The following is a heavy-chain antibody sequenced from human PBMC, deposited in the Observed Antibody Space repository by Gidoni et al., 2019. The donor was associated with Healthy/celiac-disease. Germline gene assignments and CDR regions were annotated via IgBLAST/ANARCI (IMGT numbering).Heavy chain of an antibody. CDR2: ISSSGSTI. CDR3: ASNDFWSGPREYYYYYYMDV. CDR1: GFTFSDYY. V-gene: IGHV3-11*01. D-gene: IGHD3-3*01. Sequence: QVQLVESGGGLVKPGGSLRLSCAASGFTFSDYYMSWIRQAPGKGLEWVSYISSSGSTIYYADSVKGRFTISRDNAKNSLYLQMNSLRAEDTAVYYCASNDFWSGPREYYYYYYMDVWGKGTTVTVSS. J-gene: IGHJ6*03.